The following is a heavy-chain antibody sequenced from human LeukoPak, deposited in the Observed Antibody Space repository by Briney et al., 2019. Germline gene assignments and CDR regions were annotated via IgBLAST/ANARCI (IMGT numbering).Heavy chain of an antibody. CDR3: ASAVAATTHDY. Sequence: GGSLRLSCAASGFTFSSYAMSWVRQAPGKGLEWVSAISGSGGSTYYADSVNGRFTISRDNSKNTLYLQMNSLRAEDTAVYYCASAVAATTHDYWGQGTLVTVSS. CDR1: GFTFSSYA. D-gene: IGHD2-15*01. CDR2: ISGSGGST. V-gene: IGHV3-23*01. J-gene: IGHJ4*02.